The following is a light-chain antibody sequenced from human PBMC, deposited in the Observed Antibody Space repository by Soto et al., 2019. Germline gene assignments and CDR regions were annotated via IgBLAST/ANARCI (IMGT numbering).Light chain of an antibody. CDR2: EAS. CDR3: QHYNSYSPA. Sequence: DIQMTQSPSTLSASVGDRVTITCRASQSINNWLAWYPQKPGKAPKLLLYEASGLESGVPSRFSGSGSGTEFTLTVSSLQTNDFATYYGQHYNSYSPAFGQGTKVEIK. J-gene: IGKJ1*01. V-gene: IGKV1-5*03. CDR1: QSINNW.